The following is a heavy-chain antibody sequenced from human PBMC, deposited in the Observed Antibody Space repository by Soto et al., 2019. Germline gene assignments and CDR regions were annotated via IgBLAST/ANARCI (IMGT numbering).Heavy chain of an antibody. CDR3: ARPGWQQLVFPIDY. CDR1: GYTFTGYY. J-gene: IGHJ4*02. Sequence: ASGKVCCKASGYTFTGYYMHWVLQAPGQGLEWMGWINPNSGGTNYAQKFQGRVTMTRDTSISTAYMELSRLRSDDTAVYYCARPGWQQLVFPIDYWGQGTLVTVSS. CDR2: INPNSGGT. V-gene: IGHV1-2*02. D-gene: IGHD6-13*01.